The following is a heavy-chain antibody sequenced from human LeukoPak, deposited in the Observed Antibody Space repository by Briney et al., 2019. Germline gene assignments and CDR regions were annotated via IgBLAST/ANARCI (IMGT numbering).Heavy chain of an antibody. CDR3: ARGGLRLLEWLSPFDY. CDR1: GFTFSSYW. CDR2: IKQDGSEK. J-gene: IGHJ4*02. V-gene: IGHV3-7*01. Sequence: GGSLRLSWAASGFTFSSYWMSWVRQAPGQGLEWVANIKQDGSEKYYVDSVNGRFIISRDNAKNSLYLQMNSLRVEDTAVYYCARGGLRLLEWLSPFDYWGQGTLVTVSS. D-gene: IGHD3-3*01.